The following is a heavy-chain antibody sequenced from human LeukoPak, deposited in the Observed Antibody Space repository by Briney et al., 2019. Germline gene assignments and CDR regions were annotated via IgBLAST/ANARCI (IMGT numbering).Heavy chain of an antibody. Sequence: GGSLRLSCAASGFTFDDYAMPWVRQAPGKGLEWVSGISWNSGSIGYADSVKGRFTISRDNAKNSLYLQMDSLRAEDTAVYYCATDDNSNYQYWGQGTLVTVAS. CDR2: ISWNSGSI. D-gene: IGHD4-11*01. CDR1: GFTFDDYA. CDR3: ATDDNSNYQY. V-gene: IGHV3-9*01. J-gene: IGHJ4*02.